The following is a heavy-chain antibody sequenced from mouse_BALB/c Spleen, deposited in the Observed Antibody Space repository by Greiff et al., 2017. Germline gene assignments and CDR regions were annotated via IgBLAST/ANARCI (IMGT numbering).Heavy chain of an antibody. CDR2: ISSGGST. V-gene: IGHV5-6-5*01. Sequence: EVKVVESGGGLVKPGGSLKLSCAASGFTFSSYAMSWVRQTPEKRLEWVASISSGGSTYYPDSVKGRFTISRDNARNILYLQMSSLRSEDTAMYYCARGENYGYDGDYFDYWGQGTTLTVSS. J-gene: IGHJ2*01. CDR1: GFTFSSYA. CDR3: ARGENYGYDGDYFDY. D-gene: IGHD2-2*01.